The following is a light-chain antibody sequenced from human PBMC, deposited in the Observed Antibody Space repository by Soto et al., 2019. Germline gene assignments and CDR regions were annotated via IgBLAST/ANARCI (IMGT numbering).Light chain of an antibody. V-gene: IGLV2-14*01. CDR3: SSYTSSSTRV. Sequence: QSALTQPASVSGAPGQSITISCTGTSSDVGGYNYVSWYQQHPGKAPKLMIYDVSNRPSGVSDRFSGSKSGNTASLTISGLQAEDEADYSCSSYTSSSTRVFGTGTKVTV. CDR1: SSDVGGYNY. CDR2: DVS. J-gene: IGLJ1*01.